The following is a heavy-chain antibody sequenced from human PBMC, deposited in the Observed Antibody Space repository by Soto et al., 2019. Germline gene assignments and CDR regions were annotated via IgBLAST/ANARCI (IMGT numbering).Heavy chain of an antibody. CDR2: IYYSGTT. CDR3: ARGLNFYGLGTLKFDR. D-gene: IGHD3-10*01. J-gene: IGHJ5*02. Sequence: QVQLQESGPGLVKPSETLSLTCTVSGGSLSNYYWSWVRQSPGKGLEWIGHIYYSGTTNYNPSLTSRVTISIDTSKNQFSLKLTSLTAADTAVYFCARGLNFYGLGTLKFDRWGQGTLVIVSS. V-gene: IGHV4-59*01. CDR1: GGSLSNYY.